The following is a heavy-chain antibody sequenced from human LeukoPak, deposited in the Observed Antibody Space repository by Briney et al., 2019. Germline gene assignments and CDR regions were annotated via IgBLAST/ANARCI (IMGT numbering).Heavy chain of an antibody. V-gene: IGHV3-21*01. CDR2: ISSSSSYI. CDR3: ARAIQNYYGSGSYYRDAFDI. D-gene: IGHD3-10*01. J-gene: IGHJ3*02. Sequence: GGSLRLSCAASGFTFSSYSMNWVRQAPGKGLEWVSSISSSSSYIYYADSVKGRFTISRDNAKISLYLQMNSLRAEDTAVYYCARAIQNYYGSGSYYRDAFDIWGQGTMVTVSS. CDR1: GFTFSSYS.